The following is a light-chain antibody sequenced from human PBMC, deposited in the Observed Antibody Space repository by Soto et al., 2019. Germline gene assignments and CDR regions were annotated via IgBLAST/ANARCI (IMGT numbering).Light chain of an antibody. CDR3: SSYTSSSTYV. J-gene: IGLJ1*01. CDR2: DVS. Sequence: QSVLTQPPSVSGSPGQSVTISCTGTSSDVGSYNGVSWYQQPPGTAPKLMIYDVSNRPSGVPDRFSGSKSGNTASLTISGLQAEDEGDYYCSSYTSSSTYVFGTGTKVTLL. CDR1: SSDVGSYNG. V-gene: IGLV2-18*02.